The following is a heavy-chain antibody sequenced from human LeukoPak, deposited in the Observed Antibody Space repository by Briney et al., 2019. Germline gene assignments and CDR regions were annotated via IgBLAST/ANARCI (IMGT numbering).Heavy chain of an antibody. Sequence: PGGSLRLSCVASGFTFSSYSMNWVRQAPGKGLEWVSSISRSSSYIYYADSVKGRFTISRDNSKNTLYLKMNSLRAEDTAVYYCATDSASGRPHGAFDISGQGTMVTVSS. J-gene: IGHJ3*02. CDR2: ISRSSSYI. D-gene: IGHD1-26*01. CDR1: GFTFSSYS. V-gene: IGHV3-21*04. CDR3: ATDSASGRPHGAFDI.